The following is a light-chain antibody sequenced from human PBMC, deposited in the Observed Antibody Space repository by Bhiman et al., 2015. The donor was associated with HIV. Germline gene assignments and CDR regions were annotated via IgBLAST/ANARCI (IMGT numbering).Light chain of an antibody. J-gene: IGLJ1*01. Sequence: QSVLTQPPSESGAPGQGVTIYCTGTSSNIGAGYDVHWYQQHPGKAPKLMIYDVSNRPSGVSNRFSGSKSGNTASLTISGLQAEDEADYYCSSLTSSLTYVFGTGTNVTVL. V-gene: IGLV2-14*03. CDR2: DVS. CDR3: SSLTSSLTYV. CDR1: SSNIGAGYD.